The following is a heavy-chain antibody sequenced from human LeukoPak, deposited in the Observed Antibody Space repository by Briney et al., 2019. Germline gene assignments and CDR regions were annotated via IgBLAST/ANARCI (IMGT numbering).Heavy chain of an antibody. J-gene: IGHJ4*02. V-gene: IGHV3-21*01. CDR3: ARGGSGWLQFPDY. D-gene: IGHD5-24*01. Sequence: GGSLRLSCAASGFTFTTYTMNWVRQAPGKGLEWVSSISSSSSYIYYADSVKGRFTISRDNAKNSLYLQMNSLRAEDTAVYYCARGGSGWLQFPDYWGQGTLVTVSS. CDR1: GFTFTTYT. CDR2: ISSSSSYI.